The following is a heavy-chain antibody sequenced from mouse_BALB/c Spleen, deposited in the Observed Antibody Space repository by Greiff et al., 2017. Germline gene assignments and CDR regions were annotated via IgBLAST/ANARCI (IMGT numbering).Heavy chain of an antibody. J-gene: IGHJ1*01. D-gene: IGHD2-2*01. V-gene: IGHV5-9-4*01. CDR1: GFTFSSYA. Sequence: EVKLLESGGGLVKPGGSLKLSCAASGFTFSSYAMSWVRQSPEKRLEWVAEISSGGSYTYYPDTVTGRFTISRDNAKNTLYLEMSSLRSEDTAMYYCARGGDGYDWYFDVWGAGTTVTVSS. CDR3: ARGGDGYDWYFDV. CDR2: ISSGGSYT.